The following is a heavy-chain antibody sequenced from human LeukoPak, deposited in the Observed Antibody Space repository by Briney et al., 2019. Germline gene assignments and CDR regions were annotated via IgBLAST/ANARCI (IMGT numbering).Heavy chain of an antibody. CDR1: GFTFDDYA. V-gene: IGHV3-9*01. CDR2: ISWNSGSI. Sequence: GGSLRLSCAASGFTFDDYAMHWVRQAPGKGLEWVSDISWNSGSIGYADSVKGRFTISRDNAKNSLYLQMNSLRAEDTALYYCAKDIVGATTGPFDYWGQGTLVTVSS. CDR3: AKDIVGATTGPFDY. D-gene: IGHD1-26*01. J-gene: IGHJ4*02.